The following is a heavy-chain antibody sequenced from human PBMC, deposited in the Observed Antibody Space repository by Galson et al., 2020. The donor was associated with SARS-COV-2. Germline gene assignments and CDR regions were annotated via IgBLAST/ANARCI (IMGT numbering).Heavy chain of an antibody. V-gene: IGHV3-30-3*01. J-gene: IGHJ6*03. Sequence: GESLKISCAASGFTFNNYNMHWGRQAPGKGLEWVAVISYDGSNKYYVDSVKGRFTISRDNFKNTLYLQMNSLRADDTAVYYCARDKGGYYYMDVWGKGTTVTVSS. CDR2: ISYDGSNK. CDR3: ARDKGGYYYMDV. D-gene: IGHD3-16*01. CDR1: GFTFNNYN.